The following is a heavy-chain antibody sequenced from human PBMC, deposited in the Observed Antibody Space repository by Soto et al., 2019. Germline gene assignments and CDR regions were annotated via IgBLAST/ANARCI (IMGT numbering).Heavy chain of an antibody. Sequence: GGSLRLSCAASGFTFSSYWMSWVRQAPGKGLEWVANIKQDGSEKYYVDSVKGRFTISRDNAKNSLYLQMNSLRAEDTAVYYCARDHYYGSGSLFDYWGQGTLVTVSS. CDR1: GFTFSSYW. J-gene: IGHJ4*02. V-gene: IGHV3-7*01. CDR2: IKQDGSEK. D-gene: IGHD3-10*01. CDR3: ARDHYYGSGSLFDY.